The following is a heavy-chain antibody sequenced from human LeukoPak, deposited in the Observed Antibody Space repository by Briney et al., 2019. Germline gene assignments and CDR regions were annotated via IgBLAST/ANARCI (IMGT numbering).Heavy chain of an antibody. J-gene: IGHJ4*02. Sequence: GASVKVSCKASGGTFSSYAISWVRQAPGQGLEWMGRIIPILGIANYAQKFQGRVTITADKSTSTAYMELSSLRSEDTAVYYCARAPCGGDCYSNFDYWGQGTLVTVSS. CDR1: GGTFSSYA. CDR2: IIPILGIA. V-gene: IGHV1-69*04. D-gene: IGHD2-21*02. CDR3: ARAPCGGDCYSNFDY.